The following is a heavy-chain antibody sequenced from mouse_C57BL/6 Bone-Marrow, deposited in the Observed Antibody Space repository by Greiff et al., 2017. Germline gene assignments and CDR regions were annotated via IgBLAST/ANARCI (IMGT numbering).Heavy chain of an antibody. CDR2: IYPGDGDT. CDR3: APVAMDY. Sequence: VQRVESGPELVKPGASVKISCKASGYAFSSSWMNWVKQRPGKGLEWIGRIYPGDGDTNYNGKFKGKATLTADKSSSTAYMQLSSLTSEDSAVYFCAPVAMDYWGQGTSVTVSS. J-gene: IGHJ4*01. V-gene: IGHV1-82*01. CDR1: GYAFSSSW.